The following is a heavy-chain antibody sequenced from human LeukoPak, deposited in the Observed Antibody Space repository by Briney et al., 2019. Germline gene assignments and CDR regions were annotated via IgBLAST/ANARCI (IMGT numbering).Heavy chain of an antibody. V-gene: IGHV4-61*02. J-gene: IGHJ5*02. Sequence: PSETLSLTCTVSGGSISSGRYYWGWIRQPAGKGLEWIGRIYTSGSTNYNPSLKSRVTISVDTSKNQFPLKLSSVTAADTAVYYCARLGITMVRGVSSFDPWGQGTLVTVSS. D-gene: IGHD3-10*01. CDR3: ARLGITMVRGVSSFDP. CDR2: IYTSGST. CDR1: GGSISSGRYY.